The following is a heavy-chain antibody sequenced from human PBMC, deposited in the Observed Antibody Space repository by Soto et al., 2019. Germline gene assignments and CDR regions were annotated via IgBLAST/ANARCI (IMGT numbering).Heavy chain of an antibody. V-gene: IGHV4-4*07. Sequence: QVQLQESGPGLVKPSETLSLTCTVSGGSISSYYWSWIRQPAGKGLEWIGRIYTSGSTNYNPSLNRRVTMSVDTSKNQFSLKLSSVTAADTAVYYCARDSSSWWTGWYYYYGMDVWGQGTTVTVSS. CDR1: GGSISSYY. D-gene: IGHD6-13*01. CDR3: ARDSSSWWTGWYYYYGMDV. CDR2: IYTSGST. J-gene: IGHJ6*02.